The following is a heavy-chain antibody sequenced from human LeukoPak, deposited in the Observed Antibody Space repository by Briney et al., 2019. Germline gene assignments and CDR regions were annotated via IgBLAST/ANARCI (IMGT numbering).Heavy chain of an antibody. Sequence: LRASVKVSCKASGYTFTSYYMHWVRQAPGQGLEWMGIINPSGGSTSYAQKFQGRVTMTRDMSTSTVYMELSSLRSGDTAVYYCARGSGLQPDAFDIWGQGTMVTVSS. CDR3: ARGSGLQPDAFDI. J-gene: IGHJ3*02. V-gene: IGHV1-46*01. D-gene: IGHD5-24*01. CDR1: GYTFTSYY. CDR2: INPSGGST.